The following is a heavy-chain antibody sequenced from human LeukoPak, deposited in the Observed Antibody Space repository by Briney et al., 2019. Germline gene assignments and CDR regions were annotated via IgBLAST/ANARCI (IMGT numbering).Heavy chain of an antibody. D-gene: IGHD2-8*02. CDR3: ARISQLAILS. CDR2: INHSGST. CDR1: GGSFSGYY. J-gene: IGHJ4*02. Sequence: SETLSLTCAVYGGSFSGYYWSWIRQPPGKGLEWIGEINHSGSTNYNPSLKSRVTISVDTSKNQFSLKLSSVTAADTAVYYCARISQLAILSWGQGTLVTVSS. V-gene: IGHV4-34*01.